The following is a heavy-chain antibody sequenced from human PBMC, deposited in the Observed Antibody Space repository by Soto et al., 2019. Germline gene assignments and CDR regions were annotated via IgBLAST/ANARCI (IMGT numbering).Heavy chain of an antibody. CDR2: ISHVGRKK. J-gene: IGHJ4*02. CDR3: AREIEQLLDY. CDR1: GFTFRSYA. D-gene: IGHD1-1*01. Sequence: QVQLVESGGGVVQPGRSLRLSCAASGFTFRSYAKHWVRQATGKGLERAAVISHVGRKKYYPDSVKGRFTTSRDNSQNTLYLQMNRLRAEDTAVYYCAREIEQLLDYWGQGTLVTVSS. V-gene: IGHV3-30*04.